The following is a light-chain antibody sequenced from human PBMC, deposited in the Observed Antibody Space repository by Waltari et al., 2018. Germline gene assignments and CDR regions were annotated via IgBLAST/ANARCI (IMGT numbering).Light chain of an antibody. CDR3: QQYDSIVLT. J-gene: IGKJ4*01. CDR2: GAS. Sequence: EIVLTQSPGTLSLSPGERATLSCRASQSVSNNFLNWYQQKPGQAPRLLIYGASSRATGIPDRFSGRGSGTDFTLTISRLEPEDFAVYYCQQYDSIVLTFGGGTKVEI. V-gene: IGKV3-20*01. CDR1: QSVSNNF.